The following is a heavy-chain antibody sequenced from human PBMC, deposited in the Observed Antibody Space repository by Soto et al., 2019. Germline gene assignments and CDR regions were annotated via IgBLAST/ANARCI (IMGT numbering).Heavy chain of an antibody. V-gene: IGHV1-18*04. Sequence: ASVKVSCKASGYTFTSYGISWVRQAPGQGLEWMGWISAYNGNTSYAQKLQGRVTMTTDTSTSTAYMELRSLRSDDTAVYYCATESLTRGGTKTPPYYYYYGMDVWGQGNKVTVSS. CDR2: ISAYNGNT. J-gene: IGHJ6*02. CDR3: ATESLTRGGTKTPPYYYYYGMDV. CDR1: GYTFTSYG. D-gene: IGHD1-1*01.